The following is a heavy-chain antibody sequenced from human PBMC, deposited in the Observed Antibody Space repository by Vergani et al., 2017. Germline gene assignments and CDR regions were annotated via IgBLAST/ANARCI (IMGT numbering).Heavy chain of an antibody. V-gene: IGHV1-58*02. CDR3: GGGFGNYYYMDV. D-gene: IGHD3-16*01. CDR1: GFTFTSSA. Sequence: QMQLVQSGPEVKKPGTSVKVSCKASGFTFTSSAIQWVRQARGQRLEWIGWIVVGSGNTNYAQKFQERVTITRDMSTSTAYMELSSLRSEDTAVYYCGGGFGNYYYMDVWGKGTTVTVSS. CDR2: IVVGSGNT. J-gene: IGHJ6*03.